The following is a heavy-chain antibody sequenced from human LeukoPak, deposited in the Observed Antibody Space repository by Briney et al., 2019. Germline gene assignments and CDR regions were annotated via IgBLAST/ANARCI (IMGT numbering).Heavy chain of an antibody. CDR3: ASYGSGSYYPDY. V-gene: IGHV3-7*01. CDR2: IKQDGNKK. D-gene: IGHD3-10*01. Sequence: GGSLRLSCAASGFTFNSYWMAWVRQAPGKGLEWVANIKQDGNKKYYVDSVKGRFTISRDNAKNSLYLQMNSLRVEDTAVYYCASYGSGSYYPDYWGQGTLVTVSS. CDR1: GFTFNSYW. J-gene: IGHJ4*02.